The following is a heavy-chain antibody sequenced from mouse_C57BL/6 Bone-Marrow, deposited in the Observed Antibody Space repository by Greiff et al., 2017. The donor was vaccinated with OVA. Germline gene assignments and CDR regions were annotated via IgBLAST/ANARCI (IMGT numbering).Heavy chain of an antibody. Sequence: QVQLQQPGAELVRPGTSVKLSCKASGYTFTSYWMHWVKQRPGQGLEWIGVIDPSDSYTNYNQKFKGKATLTVDTSSSTAYMQLSSLTSDDSAVYYCAREDSSGSQAWFAYWGQGTLVTVSA. CDR1: GYTFTSYW. J-gene: IGHJ3*01. CDR2: IDPSDSYT. D-gene: IGHD3-2*02. V-gene: IGHV1-59*01. CDR3: AREDSSGSQAWFAY.